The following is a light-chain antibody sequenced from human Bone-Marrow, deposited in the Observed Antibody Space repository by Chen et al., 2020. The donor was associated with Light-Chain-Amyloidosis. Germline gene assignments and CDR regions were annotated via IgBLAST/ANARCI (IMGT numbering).Light chain of an antibody. CDR1: DLPTKY. CDR2: RDT. CDR3: QSADSSGTYEVI. Sequence: SYELPQPPSVSVSPGPTARITCSGDDLPTKYAYWYQQKPGQAPVLVIHRDTERPSGSSERFSGSSSGTTATLTISGVQAEDEADYHCQSADSSGTYEVIFGGGTKLTVL. V-gene: IGLV3-25*03. J-gene: IGLJ2*01.